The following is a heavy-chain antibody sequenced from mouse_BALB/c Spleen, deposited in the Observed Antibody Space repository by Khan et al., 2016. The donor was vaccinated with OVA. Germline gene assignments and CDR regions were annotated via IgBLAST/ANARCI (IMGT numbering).Heavy chain of an antibody. CDR3: ARDGSRYNEAMDY. Sequence: EVQLQESGPGLVNPSQSLSLTCTVTGYSITSDYAWNWIRQFPGNKLEWMGYINYSGSTNYNPALKSRISITRDTSKNQFFLQLNSVTTEDTATYYCARDGSRYNEAMDYWGQGTSVTVSS. CDR2: INYSGST. CDR1: GYSITSDYA. J-gene: IGHJ4*01. V-gene: IGHV3-2*02. D-gene: IGHD2-3*01.